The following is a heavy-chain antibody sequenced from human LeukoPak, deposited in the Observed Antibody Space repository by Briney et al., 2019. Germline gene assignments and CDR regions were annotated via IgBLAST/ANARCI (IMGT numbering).Heavy chain of an antibody. CDR2: FDPEDGET. CDR3: ATGGFSYGPLFDY. J-gene: IGHJ4*02. D-gene: IGHD5-18*01. CDR1: GYTLTELS. Sequence: ASVKVSCKVSGYTLTELSMHWVRQAPGKGLEWMGGFDPEDGETIYAQKFQGRVTMTEDTSTDTAYMELSSLRSEDTAGQYCATGGFSYGPLFDYWGQGTLVTVSS. V-gene: IGHV1-24*01.